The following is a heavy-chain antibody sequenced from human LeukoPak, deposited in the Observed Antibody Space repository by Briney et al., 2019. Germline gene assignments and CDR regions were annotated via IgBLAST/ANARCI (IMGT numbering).Heavy chain of an antibody. V-gene: IGHV4-34*01. CDR1: GGSFSGYY. J-gene: IGHJ4*02. CDR3: AREGYSYGY. CDR2: INHSGST. Sequence: PSETLSLTCAVYGGSFSGYYWSWIRQPPGKGLEWVGEINHSGSTNYNPSLKSRVTISVDTSKNQFSLKLCSVTAADTAVYYCAREGYSYGYWGQGTLVTVSS. D-gene: IGHD5-18*01.